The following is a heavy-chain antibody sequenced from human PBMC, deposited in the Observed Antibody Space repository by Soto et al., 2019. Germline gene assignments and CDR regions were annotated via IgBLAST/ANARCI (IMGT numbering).Heavy chain of an antibody. V-gene: IGHV3-23*01. Sequence: EVQLFESGGGLVQPGGSLRLSCAASGCTFSSYAMSWVRQAPGKGLEWVSAISGGGGSTYSADSVKGRFTISRDNSKNTLYLQMNSLRAEDTAVYYCAKENGYSSSWFEFDYWGQGTLVTVSS. D-gene: IGHD6-13*01. CDR3: AKENGYSSSWFEFDY. CDR1: GCTFSSYA. CDR2: ISGGGGST. J-gene: IGHJ4*02.